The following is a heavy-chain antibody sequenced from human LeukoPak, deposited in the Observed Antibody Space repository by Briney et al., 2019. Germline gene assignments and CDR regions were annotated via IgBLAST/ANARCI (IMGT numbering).Heavy chain of an antibody. CDR2: ISASGGGT. Sequence: GGSLRLSCAASGFTFSSDGMSWVRQAPGRGLEWVSSISASGGGTVYADSVKGRVTISRDNSKNTLYLQMHSLRAEDTAVYSFAKNLLRSEGFSWYFDLWGRGTLVTVSS. V-gene: IGHV3-23*01. D-gene: IGHD3-3*01. CDR1: GFTFSSDG. CDR3: AKNLLRSEGFSWYFDL. J-gene: IGHJ2*01.